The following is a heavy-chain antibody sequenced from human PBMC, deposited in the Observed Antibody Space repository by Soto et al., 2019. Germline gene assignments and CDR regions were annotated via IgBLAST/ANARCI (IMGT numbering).Heavy chain of an antibody. Sequence: GASVKVSCKASGGTFSSHAISWVRQAPGQGLEWMGGIIPIFGTANYAQKFQGRVTITADNSKNTVYLQMSSLRVEDTAVYYCVKGEYYYDSSGYYPFDYWGQGTLVTVSS. V-gene: IGHV1-69*06. CDR2: IIPIFGTA. CDR1: GGTFSSHA. J-gene: IGHJ4*02. CDR3: VKGEYYYDSSGYYPFDY. D-gene: IGHD3-22*01.